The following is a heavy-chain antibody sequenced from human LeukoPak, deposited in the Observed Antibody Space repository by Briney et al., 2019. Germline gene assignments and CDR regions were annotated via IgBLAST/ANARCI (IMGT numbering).Heavy chain of an antibody. J-gene: IGHJ4*02. Sequence: QTGGSLRLSCAASGFTFSSYAMHWVRQAPGKGLEWVAVISYDGSNKYYADSVKGRFTISRDNSKNTLYLQMNSLRAEDTAVYYCAKDVPAVTMGYYFDYWGQGTLVTVSS. V-gene: IGHV3-30*04. CDR2: ISYDGSNK. CDR1: GFTFSSYA. CDR3: AKDVPAVTMGYYFDY. D-gene: IGHD4-17*01.